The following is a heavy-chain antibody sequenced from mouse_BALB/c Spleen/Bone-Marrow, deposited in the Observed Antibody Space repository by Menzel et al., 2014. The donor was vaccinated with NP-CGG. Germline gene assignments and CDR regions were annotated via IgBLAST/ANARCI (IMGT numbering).Heavy chain of an antibody. CDR2: INDGGSYT. CDR3: ARDGNFAMDY. J-gene: IGHJ4*01. Sequence: EVKLVESGGGLVKPGGSLKLSCAVSGFIFSDYYMYWVRQNPEKRLEWVATINDGGSYTYYPDSVKGRFTISRDNAKNNLYLQMSSLKSEDTATYYCARDGNFAMDYWGQGTSVTVSS. V-gene: IGHV5-4*02. D-gene: IGHD2-1*01. CDR1: GFIFSDYY.